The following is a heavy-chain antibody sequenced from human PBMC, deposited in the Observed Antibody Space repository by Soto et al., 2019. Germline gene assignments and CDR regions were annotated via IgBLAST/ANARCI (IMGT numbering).Heavy chain of an antibody. CDR2: INHSGST. CDR3: ARDRKVHYDFWSGYYRWFDP. J-gene: IGHJ5*02. CDR1: GGSFSGYY. D-gene: IGHD3-3*01. V-gene: IGHV4-34*01. Sequence: ETLSLTCAVYGGSFSGYYWSWIRQPPGKGLEWIGEINHSGSTNYNPSLKSRVTISVDTSKNQFSLKLSSVTAADTAVYYCARDRKVHYDFWSGYYRWFDPWRQGTLVTVSS.